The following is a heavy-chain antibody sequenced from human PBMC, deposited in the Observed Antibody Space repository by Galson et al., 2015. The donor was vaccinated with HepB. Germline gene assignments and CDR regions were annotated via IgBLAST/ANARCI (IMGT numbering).Heavy chain of an antibody. CDR1: GCTFSSYA. D-gene: IGHD6-19*01. J-gene: IGHJ5*02. CDR3: ATHSASVAVAGKRGNWFDP. Sequence: SVKVSCKASGCTFSSYAISWVRQAPGQGLEWMGRIIPIRGIANYAQKFQGRVTITADKSTSTAYMELSSLRSEDTAVYYCATHSASVAVAGKRGNWFDPWGQGTMVTVSS. V-gene: IGHV1-69*04. CDR2: IIPIRGIA.